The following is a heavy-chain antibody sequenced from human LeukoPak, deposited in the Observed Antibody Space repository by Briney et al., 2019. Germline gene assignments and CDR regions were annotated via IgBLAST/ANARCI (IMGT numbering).Heavy chain of an antibody. Sequence: GGSLRLSCAASGFTVSTNYMTWVRQAPGKGLEWISVIYSGGSTYYADSVKGRFTISRDNSKNTLYLQMNSLRVEDTAVYYCARDLGGKWVFDYWGQGTLVTVSS. CDR3: ARDLGGKWVFDY. J-gene: IGHJ4*02. CDR1: GFTVSTNY. V-gene: IGHV3-66*01. D-gene: IGHD2-8*01. CDR2: IYSGGST.